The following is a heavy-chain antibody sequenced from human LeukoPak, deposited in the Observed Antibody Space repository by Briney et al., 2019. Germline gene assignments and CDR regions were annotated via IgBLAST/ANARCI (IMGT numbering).Heavy chain of an antibody. J-gene: IGHJ4*02. CDR2: IYYSGST. Sequence: SETLSLTCTVSGGSISSGDYYWSWIRQPPGKGLEWIGYIYYSGSTYYNPSLKSRVTISVDTSKNQFSLKLSSVTAADTAVYYCARDVDCSGGSCYSGDYWGQGTLVTVSS. D-gene: IGHD2-15*01. CDR1: GGSISSGDYY. CDR3: ARDVDCSGGSCYSGDY. V-gene: IGHV4-30-4*01.